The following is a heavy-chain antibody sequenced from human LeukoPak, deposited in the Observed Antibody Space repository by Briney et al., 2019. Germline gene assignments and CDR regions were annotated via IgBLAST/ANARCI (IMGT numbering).Heavy chain of an antibody. D-gene: IGHD3-16*01. J-gene: IGHJ4*02. CDR2: IYYSGST. CDR1: GGSLSSYY. V-gene: IGHV4-59*01. Sequence: SETLSLTCTVSGGSLSSYYWSWMRQPPGKGLEWIGYIYYSGSTNYNPSLKSRVTISVDTSKNQFTLKLSSVTAADTAVYYCARGRYGWLPFDYWGQGTLVTVSS. CDR3: ARGRYGWLPFDY.